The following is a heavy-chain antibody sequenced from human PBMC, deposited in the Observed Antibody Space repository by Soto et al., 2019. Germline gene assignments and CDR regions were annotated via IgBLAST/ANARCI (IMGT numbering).Heavy chain of an antibody. V-gene: IGHV3-33*01. J-gene: IGHJ6*02. Sequence: ESGGGVVQPGRSLRLSCAASGFTFSSYGMHWVRQAPGKGLEWVAVIWYDGSNKYYADSVKGRFTISRDNSKNTLYLQMNSLRAEDTAVYYCARGYCSSTSCQLQDYYYYGMDVWGQGTTVTVSS. CDR1: GFTFSSYG. CDR2: IWYDGSNK. D-gene: IGHD2-2*01. CDR3: ARGYCSSTSCQLQDYYYYGMDV.